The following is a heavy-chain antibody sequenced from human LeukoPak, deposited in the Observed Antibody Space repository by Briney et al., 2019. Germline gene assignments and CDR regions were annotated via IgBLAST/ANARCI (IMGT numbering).Heavy chain of an antibody. D-gene: IGHD1-26*01. Sequence: GGSLRLSCAASGFTFSSYWMNGVRQAPGKGLEWVANVKSDGSERCYVVSVKGRFTISRDKAQNSLFLQMNSLRGEDTAVYYCTREWDHTYWGQGTLVTVSS. J-gene: IGHJ4*02. CDR2: VKSDGSER. V-gene: IGHV3-7*01. CDR3: TREWDHTY. CDR1: GFTFSSYW.